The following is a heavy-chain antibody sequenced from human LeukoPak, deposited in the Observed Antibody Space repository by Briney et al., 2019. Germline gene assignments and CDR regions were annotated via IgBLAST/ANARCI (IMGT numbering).Heavy chain of an antibody. J-gene: IGHJ5*02. Sequence: GGSLRLSCAASGFTFSAYSMSWVRQAPGKGLEWVSSISANSDYIFYPDTMKGRFTISGDNALKSLYLQMDSLRAEDTAVYYCASDLPAATTWGQGTLVTVSS. CDR3: ASDLPAATT. CDR1: GFTFSAYS. CDR2: ISANSDYI. D-gene: IGHD2-2*01. V-gene: IGHV3-21*01.